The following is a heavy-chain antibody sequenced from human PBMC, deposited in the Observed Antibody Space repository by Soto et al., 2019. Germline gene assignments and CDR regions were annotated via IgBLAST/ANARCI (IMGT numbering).Heavy chain of an antibody. CDR3: AHREKYYYGSGSYRDWYFDL. J-gene: IGHJ2*01. CDR2: IYWNDDK. D-gene: IGHD3-10*01. CDR1: GFSLSTSGVG. Sequence: QITLKESGPTLVKPTQTLTLTCTFSGFSLSTSGVGVGWIRQPPGKALEWLALIYWNDDKRYSPSLKSRLTITEDTSKNQVVLTMTNMDPVDTATYYCAHREKYYYGSGSYRDWYFDLWGRGTLVTVSS. V-gene: IGHV2-5*01.